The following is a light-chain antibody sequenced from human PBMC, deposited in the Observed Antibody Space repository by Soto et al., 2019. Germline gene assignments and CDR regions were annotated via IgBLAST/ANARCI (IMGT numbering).Light chain of an antibody. CDR2: EVS. V-gene: IGLV2-14*01. CDR1: SSDVGGYNY. J-gene: IGLJ2*01. Sequence: QSALTQPASVSGSPGQWITISCTGTSSDVGGYNYVSWYQHHPGKAPKLMIFEVSNRPSGVSNRFSGSKSGNTASLTISGLQADDEADYYYSSYTIRSTLNVVFGGGTKLTVL. CDR3: SSYTIRSTLNVV.